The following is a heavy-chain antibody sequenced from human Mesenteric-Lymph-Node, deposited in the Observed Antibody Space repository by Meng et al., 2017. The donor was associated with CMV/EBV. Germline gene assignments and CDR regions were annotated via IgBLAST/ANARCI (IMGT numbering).Heavy chain of an antibody. J-gene: IGHJ4*02. Sequence: ETLSLTCAASGFNFRGYSMNWVRLAPGKGLEWVASIAGGSATYIYYGDSVEGRFTISRDNAKNSLYLQMNNLRAEDSAVYYCARDNDFTNYYWGQGTLVTVSS. D-gene: IGHD4-11*01. CDR3: ARDNDFTNYY. CDR2: IAGGSATYI. CDR1: GFNFRGYS. V-gene: IGHV3-21*06.